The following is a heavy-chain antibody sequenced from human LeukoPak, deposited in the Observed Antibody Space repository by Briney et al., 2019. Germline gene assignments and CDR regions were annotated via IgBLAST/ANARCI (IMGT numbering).Heavy chain of an antibody. V-gene: IGHV3-33*01. CDR3: ARDRRLRPNYYYYMDV. Sequence: PGGSLRLSCAASGFPFSDYVMHWVRQAPGKGLEWVAVIRYDGNNKYYADSVKGRFTISRDNSKNMLYLQMNSLRAEDTAVYYCARDRRLRPNYYYYMDVWGKGTTVTVSS. J-gene: IGHJ6*03. CDR1: GFPFSDYV. D-gene: IGHD5-12*01. CDR2: IRYDGNNK.